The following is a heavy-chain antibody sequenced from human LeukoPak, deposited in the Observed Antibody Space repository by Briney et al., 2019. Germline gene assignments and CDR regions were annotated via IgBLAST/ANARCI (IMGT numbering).Heavy chain of an antibody. J-gene: IGHJ4*02. V-gene: IGHV3-43D*04. Sequence: GGSLRLSCAASGFTFDDYAMHWVRQAPGKGLEWVSLSSWDGGSTYYADSVKGRFTISRDNSKNSLYLQMNSLRAEDTALYYCAKAGSGYSVYYFDYWGQGTLVTVSS. D-gene: IGHD3-22*01. CDR3: AKAGSGYSVYYFDY. CDR2: SSWDGGST. CDR1: GFTFDDYA.